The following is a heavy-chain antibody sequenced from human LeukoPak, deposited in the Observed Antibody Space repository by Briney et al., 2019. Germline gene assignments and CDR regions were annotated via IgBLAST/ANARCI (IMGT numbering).Heavy chain of an antibody. CDR2: IRYDGSDK. Sequence: QSGGSLRLSCAASGFTFSNYGMHWVRQAPGRGLEWVAFIRYDGSDKYTADSVKGRFTISRDNSKNTLYLQMNSLRAEDTAVYYCARDLRTPYYYGMDVWGQGTTVTVSS. J-gene: IGHJ6*02. V-gene: IGHV3-30*02. CDR1: GFTFSNYG. CDR3: ARDLRTPYYYGMDV.